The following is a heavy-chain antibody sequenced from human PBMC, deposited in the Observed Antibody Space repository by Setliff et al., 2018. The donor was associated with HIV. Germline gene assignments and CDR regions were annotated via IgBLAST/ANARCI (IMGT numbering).Heavy chain of an antibody. J-gene: IGHJ3*02. CDR3: AKVGDSSGYHDAFDI. CDR1: GFTFRTYA. V-gene: IGHV3-23*01. D-gene: IGHD3-22*01. Sequence: GGSLRLSCATSGFTFRTYAVSWVRRAPGKGLEWVSGISGSGVGTYYRDSVKGRFTISRDNSNNTLFLQMDSLRAEDTAMYYCAKVGDSSGYHDAFDIWGQGTMVTVSS. CDR2: ISGSGVGT.